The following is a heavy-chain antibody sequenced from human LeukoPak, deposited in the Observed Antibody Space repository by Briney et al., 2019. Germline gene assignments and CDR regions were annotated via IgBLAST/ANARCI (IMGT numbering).Heavy chain of an antibody. CDR2: INHSGST. V-gene: IGHV4-34*01. Sequence: PSETLSLTCAVYGGSFSGCYWSWIRQPPGKGLGWIGEINHSGSTNYNPSLKSRVTISVDTSKNQFSLKLSSVTAADTAVYYCARAPPYCSSTCFDYWGQGTLVTVSS. J-gene: IGHJ4*02. CDR3: ARAPPYCSSTCFDY. D-gene: IGHD2-2*01. CDR1: GGSFSGCY.